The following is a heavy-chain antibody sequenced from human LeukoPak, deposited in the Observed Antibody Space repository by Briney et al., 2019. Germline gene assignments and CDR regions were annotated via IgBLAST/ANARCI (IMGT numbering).Heavy chain of an antibody. CDR1: GFTFSSYG. CDR2: ISYDGSNK. D-gene: IGHD6-19*01. J-gene: IGHJ5*02. Sequence: GGSLRLSCAASGFTFSSYGMQWVRQAPGKGLEWVAVISYDGSNKYYADSVRGRFTISRDNSKNTLYLQMNSLRAEDTAVYYCAKDPWRLMYSSGWQGVWFDPWGQGTLVTVSS. CDR3: AKDPWRLMYSSGWQGVWFDP. V-gene: IGHV3-30*18.